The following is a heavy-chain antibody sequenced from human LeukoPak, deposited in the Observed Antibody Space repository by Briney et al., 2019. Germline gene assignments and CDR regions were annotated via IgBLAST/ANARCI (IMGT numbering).Heavy chain of an antibody. Sequence: PGGSLRLSCAASGFPFSTYDMHWVRQAPGKGLQWVAVISSDGYRTDYPDSVRGRFTISRDNFKNTVDLQMISVTAEDTAMYFCAKGLGTGSVLARPLHYWGQGTLVTVSS. CDR3: AKGLGTGSVLARPLHY. D-gene: IGHD3-10*01. J-gene: IGHJ4*02. CDR2: ISSDGYRT. V-gene: IGHV3-30*18. CDR1: GFPFSTYD.